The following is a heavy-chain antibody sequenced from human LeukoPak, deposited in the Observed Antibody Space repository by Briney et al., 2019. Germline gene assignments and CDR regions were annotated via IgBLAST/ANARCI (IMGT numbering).Heavy chain of an antibody. Sequence: GGSLRLSCAASGFTFSNYEMNWVRQAPGKGLEWVSYISSSGDTIYYADSVRGRFTISRDSAKNSLYLQMDSLRAEDTAVYYCASMMEVVTVNRNYYYYYGMDVWGQGTTVTVSS. D-gene: IGHD2-21*02. CDR1: GFTFSNYE. CDR2: ISSSGDTI. V-gene: IGHV3-48*03. J-gene: IGHJ6*02. CDR3: ASMMEVVTVNRNYYYYYGMDV.